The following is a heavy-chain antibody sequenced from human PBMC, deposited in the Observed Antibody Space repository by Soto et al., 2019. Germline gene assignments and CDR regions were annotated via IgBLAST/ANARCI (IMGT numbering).Heavy chain of an antibody. D-gene: IGHD3-16*01. Sequence: PSETLSLTCAVSGGSISSGGYSWSWIRQPPGKGLEWIGYIYHSGSTYYNPSLKSRVTISVDRSKNQFSLKLSSVTAADTAVYYCARDLGSYGAFDIWGQGTMVTVSS. J-gene: IGHJ3*02. CDR2: IYHSGST. CDR1: GGSISSGGYS. V-gene: IGHV4-30-2*01. CDR3: ARDLGSYGAFDI.